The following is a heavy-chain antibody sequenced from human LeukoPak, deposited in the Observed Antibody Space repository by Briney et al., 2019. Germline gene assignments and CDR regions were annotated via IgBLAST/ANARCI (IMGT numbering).Heavy chain of an antibody. D-gene: IGHD4-17*01. CDR3: AKRPSDYGDYVSYFDY. V-gene: IGHV3-30*18. Sequence: GGSLRLSRAASGFSFISYGMHWVRQAPGKGLEWVGVISDDGRRKGYADSVKGRFTISRDNSKDTLYLQMNSLRAEDTAVYYCAKRPSDYGDYVSYFDYWGQGTLVTVSS. CDR2: ISDDGRRK. J-gene: IGHJ4*02. CDR1: GFSFISYG.